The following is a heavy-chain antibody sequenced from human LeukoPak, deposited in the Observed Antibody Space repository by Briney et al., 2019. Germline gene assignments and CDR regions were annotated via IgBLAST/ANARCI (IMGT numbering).Heavy chain of an antibody. Sequence: PGGSLRLSCAASGFTFSGSATHWVRQASGKGLEWVGRIRSKANSYATAYAASVKGRFTISRDDSKNTAYLQMNSLKTEDTAVYYCTSPLEYYYGSGSYYYYYMDVWGKGTTVTISS. CDR3: TSPLEYYYGSGSYYYYYMDV. V-gene: IGHV3-73*01. J-gene: IGHJ6*03. CDR2: IRSKANSYAT. D-gene: IGHD3-10*01. CDR1: GFTFSGSA.